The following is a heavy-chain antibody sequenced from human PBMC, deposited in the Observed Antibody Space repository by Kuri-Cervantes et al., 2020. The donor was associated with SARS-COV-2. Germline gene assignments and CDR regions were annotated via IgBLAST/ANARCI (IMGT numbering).Heavy chain of an antibody. CDR3: ARGYYGLDY. V-gene: IGHV1-2*02. CDR2: INPNSGDT. J-gene: IGHJ4*02. Sequence: ASVKVSCKASGYTFTGRYIYWVRQAPGQGLEWMGWINPNSGDTKYTQKFQGRVTMARDTSITTAYMELIGLRPDDTAVYYCARGYYGLDYWGQGSLVTVSS. CDR1: GYTFTGRY. D-gene: IGHD3-3*01.